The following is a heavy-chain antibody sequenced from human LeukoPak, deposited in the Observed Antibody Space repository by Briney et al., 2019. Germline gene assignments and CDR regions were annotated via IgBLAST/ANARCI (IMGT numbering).Heavy chain of an antibody. CDR1: GGSVSSGDYY. CDR3: ARALKGPITMVRGVIGGSSDFDY. J-gene: IGHJ4*02. V-gene: IGHV4-30-4*08. D-gene: IGHD3-10*01. CDR2: FYYSGST. Sequence: SETLSLTCTVSGGSVSSGDYYWSWIRQPPGKGLEWIEYFYYSGSTYYNPSLKSRVTISVDRSKNQFSLKLSSVTAADTAVYYCARALKGPITMVRGVIGGSSDFDYWGQGTLVTVSS.